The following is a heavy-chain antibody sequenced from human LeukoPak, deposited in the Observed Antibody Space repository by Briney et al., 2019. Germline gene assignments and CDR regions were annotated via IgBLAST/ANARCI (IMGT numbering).Heavy chain of an antibody. J-gene: IGHJ6*03. CDR2: IWYDGSNK. CDR3: ARAGDHYYYYYMDV. CDR1: GLTFSSYG. Sequence: GRSLRLSCAASGLTFSSYGMHWVRQAPGKGLEWVAVIWYDGSNKYYADSVKGRFTISRDNSKNTLYLQMNSLRAEDTAVYYCARAGDHYYYYYMDVWGKGTTVTVSS. D-gene: IGHD7-27*01. V-gene: IGHV3-33*01.